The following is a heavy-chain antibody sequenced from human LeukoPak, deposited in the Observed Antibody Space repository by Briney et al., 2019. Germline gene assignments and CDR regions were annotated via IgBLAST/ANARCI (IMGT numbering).Heavy chain of an antibody. CDR1: GFTFSTYS. D-gene: IGHD2-15*01. J-gene: IGHJ4*02. CDR3: ARDPQYCSGGSCYSFDY. V-gene: IGHV3-21*01. CDR2: IISSSSYI. Sequence: GGSLSLSCAASGFTFSTYSMNWVRQAPGKGLEWVSSIISSSSYIYYADSVKGRFTISRDNAKNSLYLQMNSLRAEDTAVYYCARDPQYCSGGSCYSFDYWGQGTLVTVSS.